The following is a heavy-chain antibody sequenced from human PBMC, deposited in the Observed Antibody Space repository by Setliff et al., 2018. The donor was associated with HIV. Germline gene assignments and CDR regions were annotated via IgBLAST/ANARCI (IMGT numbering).Heavy chain of an antibody. CDR2: ISAHNGHT. CDR1: GYRFTSYA. Sequence: GASVKVSCKASGYRFTSYAISWVRQAPGQGLEWMGWISAHNGHTNYAQKFQDRVTMTTDASTSTAYMDVRSLKSNDTAVYYCGRGRGSEGYYYMDVWGKGTTVTVSS. J-gene: IGHJ6*03. V-gene: IGHV1-18*01. D-gene: IGHD3-10*01. CDR3: GRGRGSEGYYYMDV.